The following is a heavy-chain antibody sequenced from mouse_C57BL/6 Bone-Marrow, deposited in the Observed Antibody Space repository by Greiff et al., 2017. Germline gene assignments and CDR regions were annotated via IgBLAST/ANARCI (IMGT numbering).Heavy chain of an antibody. V-gene: IGHV1-69*01. CDR1: GYPFTSYW. CDR2: VDTSDSYT. CDR3: ARWYYGSKDY. D-gene: IGHD1-1*01. Sequence: QVQLQQPGAELVMPGASVTLSCKASGYPFTSYWMHWVKQRPGQGLEWIGEVDTSDSYTNYNPTLKGKSTLTVDKSSSTSYMQLSSLTSEDSAVYYCARWYYGSKDYWGQGTTLTVSS. J-gene: IGHJ2*01.